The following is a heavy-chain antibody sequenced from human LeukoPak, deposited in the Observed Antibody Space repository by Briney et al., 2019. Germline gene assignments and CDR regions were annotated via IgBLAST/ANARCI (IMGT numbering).Heavy chain of an antibody. CDR1: GFTFSNAW. Sequence: GGSLRLSCATSGFTFSNAWMNWVRQAPGKGLEWVGRIRSNSDGGTIDYAAPVKGRFTPSRDDSKTTLYLQMNSLQTEDTAVYYCARDKGDYDTSGSLFVFGGQGTLVTVSS. D-gene: IGHD3-22*01. V-gene: IGHV3-15*07. J-gene: IGHJ4*02. CDR2: IRSNSDGGTI. CDR3: ARDKGDYDTSGSLFVF.